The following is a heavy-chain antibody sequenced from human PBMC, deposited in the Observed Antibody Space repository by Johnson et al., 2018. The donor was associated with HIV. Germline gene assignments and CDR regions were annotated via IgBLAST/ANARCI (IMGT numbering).Heavy chain of an antibody. J-gene: IGHJ3*02. CDR1: GFTFSSYA. CDR2: ISGSGGST. D-gene: IGHD4-17*01. V-gene: IGHV3-23*04. Sequence: VQLVESGGGLVQPGGSLILSCAASGFTFSSYAMSWVRQAPGKGLEWVSAISGSGGSTNYADSVKGRFTISRDNSKNTLYLQMNSLRAEDTAVYYCARDYGDDEVPDAFDIWGQGTMVTVSS. CDR3: ARDYGDDEVPDAFDI.